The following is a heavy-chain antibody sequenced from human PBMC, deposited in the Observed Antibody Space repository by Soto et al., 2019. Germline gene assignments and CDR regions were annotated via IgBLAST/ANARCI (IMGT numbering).Heavy chain of an antibody. D-gene: IGHD3-10*02. Sequence: PSETLSLTCTVSGASVSTGVYYWTSIRQHPGKGLEWIGYIDNTGSAYYNPSLTGRVDISVDTSKNQFSLNLQSLTAADTAFYYCAGAVSDFDVRRYRTSYFDQWGQGILVTVSS. CDR1: GASVSTGVYY. V-gene: IGHV4-31*03. CDR2: IDNTGSA. J-gene: IGHJ4*02. CDR3: AGAVSDFDVRRYRTSYFDQ.